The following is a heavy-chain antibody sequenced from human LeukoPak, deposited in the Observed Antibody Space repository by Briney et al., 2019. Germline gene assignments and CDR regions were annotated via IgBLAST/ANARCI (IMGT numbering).Heavy chain of an antibody. D-gene: IGHD3-3*01. J-gene: IGHJ4*02. CDR1: GGTFSNSG. V-gene: IGHV1-69*06. CDR3: ARERLARFPYFDY. Sequence: SVKVSCKTSGGTFSNSGISWVRLAPGQGPEWMGGIIPVFGTPNYAQKFQGRLTITADRSTTTAYMELSSLTSDNTAVYYCARERLARFPYFDYWGQGTLVAVSS. CDR2: IIPVFGTP.